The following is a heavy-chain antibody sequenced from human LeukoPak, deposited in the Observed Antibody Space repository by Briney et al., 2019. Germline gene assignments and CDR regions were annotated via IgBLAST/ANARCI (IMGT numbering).Heavy chain of an antibody. CDR1: GGSISSGSYY. CDR2: IYTSGST. CDR3: ARVDIVVVPAASQYYFDY. J-gene: IGHJ4*02. V-gene: IGHV4-61*02. D-gene: IGHD2-2*01. Sequence: PSQTLSLTCTVSGGSISSGSYYWSWIRQPAGKGLERIGRIYTSGSTNYNPSLKSRVTISVDTSKNQFSLKLSSVTAADTAVYYCARVDIVVVPAASQYYFDYWGQGTLVTVSS.